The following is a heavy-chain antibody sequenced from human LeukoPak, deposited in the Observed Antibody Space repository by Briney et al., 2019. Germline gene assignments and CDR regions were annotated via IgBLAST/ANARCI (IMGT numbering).Heavy chain of an antibody. CDR2: IHYSETT. V-gene: IGHV4-39*02. D-gene: IGHD2-2*01. J-gene: IGHJ4*02. Sequence: SETLSLTRTVSGGSISISNYYWGWIRQPPGKGLEWIASIHYSETTYYNPSLKSRVTISVDTSKNHFSLKLSSVTAADTAVYYCARGPTYQPIDYWGQGTLVTVSS. CDR3: ARGPTYQPIDY. CDR1: GGSISISNYY.